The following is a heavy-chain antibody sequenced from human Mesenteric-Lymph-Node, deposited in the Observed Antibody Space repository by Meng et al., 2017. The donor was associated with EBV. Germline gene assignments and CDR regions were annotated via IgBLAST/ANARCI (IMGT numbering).Heavy chain of an antibody. Sequence: QGQRVESESELKKPGASVKVSCKASGYTFTSYARNWVRQAPGQGLEWMGWINTNTGNPTYDQGFTGRFVFSLDTSVSTAYLQISSLKAEDTAVYYCARLVAGTFGQLFDPWGQGTLVTVSS. J-gene: IGHJ5*02. CDR1: GYTFTSYA. D-gene: IGHD2-15*01. CDR3: ARLVAGTFGQLFDP. V-gene: IGHV7-4-1*02. CDR2: INTNTGNP.